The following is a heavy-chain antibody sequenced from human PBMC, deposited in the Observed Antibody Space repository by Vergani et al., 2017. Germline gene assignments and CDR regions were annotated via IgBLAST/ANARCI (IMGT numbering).Heavy chain of an antibody. Sequence: QLQLQESGPGLVKPSETLSLTCSVSGDSITSRLAYWGWIRQTPGKGLEWIGSMYHSGTTYYTPSLKSRATLSVDTSKNQISLQVASVTAADTAVYYCARHQIGRYTEYWGQGILVTVSS. J-gene: IGHJ4*02. D-gene: IGHD1-14*01. CDR3: ARHQIGRYTEY. CDR2: MYHSGTT. V-gene: IGHV4-39*01. CDR1: GDSITSRLAY.